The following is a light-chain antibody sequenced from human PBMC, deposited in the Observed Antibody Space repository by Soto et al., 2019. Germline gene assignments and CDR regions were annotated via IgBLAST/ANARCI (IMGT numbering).Light chain of an antibody. J-gene: IGLJ7*01. CDR3: CSFAGGATFV. CDR1: SNDVGGYNL. CDR2: EGN. V-gene: IGLV2-23*03. Sequence: QSALTQPASVSGSPGQSITISCTGTSNDVGGYNLVSWYRQHPGKVPKLIIYEGNKRPSGVSDRFSGSKSGNTASLTISALQAEDEADYSCCSFAGGATFVFGGGTQLTVL.